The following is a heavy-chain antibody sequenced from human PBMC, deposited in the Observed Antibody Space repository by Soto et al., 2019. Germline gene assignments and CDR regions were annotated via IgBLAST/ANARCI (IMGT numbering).Heavy chain of an antibody. V-gene: IGHV3-21*01. D-gene: IGHD2-15*01. Sequence: GGSLRLSCAASGFTFSDHYMDWVRQAPGKGLEWVSSISSSSSYIYYADSVKGRFTISRDNAKNSLYLQMNSLRAEDTAVYYCARAGLGYCSGGSCYYYYGMDVWGQGTTVTVSS. CDR3: ARAGLGYCSGGSCYYYYGMDV. CDR2: ISSSSSYI. J-gene: IGHJ6*02. CDR1: GFTFSDHY.